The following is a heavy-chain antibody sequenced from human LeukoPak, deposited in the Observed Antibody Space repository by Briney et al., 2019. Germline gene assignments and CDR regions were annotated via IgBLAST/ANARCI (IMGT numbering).Heavy chain of an antibody. CDR3: ARGTVRGVLTHFDY. V-gene: IGHV4-34*01. J-gene: IGHJ4*02. CDR1: GGSFSGYY. Sequence: SETLSLTCAVYGGSFSGYYWSWIRQPPGKGLEWIGEINHSGSTNYNPSLKSRVTISVDTSKNQFSLKLSSVTAADTAVYYCARGTVRGVLTHFDYWGQGTLVTVSS. D-gene: IGHD3-10*01. CDR2: INHSGST.